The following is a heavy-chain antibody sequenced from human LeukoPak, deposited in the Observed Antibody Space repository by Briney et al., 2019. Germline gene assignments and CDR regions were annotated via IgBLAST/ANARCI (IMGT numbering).Heavy chain of an antibody. D-gene: IGHD1-1*01. J-gene: IGHJ4*02. CDR2: IVGSSSTE. V-gene: IGHV3-48*04. Sequence: GGSLRLSCAASGFSFSTYSMNWVRQAPGKGLEWVSYIVGSSSTEYYADSVKGRFTISRDNAKNSLYLQMDSLRAEDTAVYYCATDSPETAAFDYWGQGTLVTVSS. CDR1: GFSFSTYS. CDR3: ATDSPETAAFDY.